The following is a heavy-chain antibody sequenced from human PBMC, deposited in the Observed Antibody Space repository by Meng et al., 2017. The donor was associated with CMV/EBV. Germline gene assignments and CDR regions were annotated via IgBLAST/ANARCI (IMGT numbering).Heavy chain of an antibody. Sequence: QVQLVQSAAEVKKPGSSAKVSCKTSGGTFSTFAISWVRQAPGEGLEWMGGIIPVFETANYAERFQDRVAITADDSTTTAYMELSSLRADDTALYFCARGGDSWYSDYWGQGTLVTVSS. CDR3: ARGGDSWYSDY. CDR1: GGTFSTFA. D-gene: IGHD1-26*01. V-gene: IGHV1-69*12. J-gene: IGHJ4*02. CDR2: IIPVFETA.